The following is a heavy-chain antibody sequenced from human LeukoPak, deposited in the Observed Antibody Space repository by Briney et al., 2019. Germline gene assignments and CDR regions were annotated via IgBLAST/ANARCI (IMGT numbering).Heavy chain of an antibody. CDR3: ARGGSSWYRGSFQH. D-gene: IGHD6-13*01. J-gene: IGHJ1*01. CDR1: GYTFTSYD. CDR2: INPSGGST. V-gene: IGHV1-46*01. Sequence: ASVKVCCKASGYTFTSYDMHWVRQAPGQGLEWMGIINPSGGSTSYAQIFQGRVTMTRDTSTSTVYMGLSSLRSEDTAVYYCARGGSSWYRGSFQHWGQGTLVTVS.